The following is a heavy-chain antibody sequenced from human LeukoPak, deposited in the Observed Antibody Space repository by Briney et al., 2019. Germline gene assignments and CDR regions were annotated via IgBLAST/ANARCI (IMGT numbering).Heavy chain of an antibody. CDR2: ISWNSGSI. Sequence: GGSLRLSCAASGFTFSGYSMNWVRQAPGKGLEWVSGISWNSGSIGYADSVKGRFTISRDNAKNSLYLQMNSLRAEDTALYYCAKDRAAGTTGNAFDIWGQGTMVTVSS. V-gene: IGHV3-9*01. CDR3: AKDRAAGTTGNAFDI. D-gene: IGHD1-1*01. CDR1: GFTFSGYS. J-gene: IGHJ3*02.